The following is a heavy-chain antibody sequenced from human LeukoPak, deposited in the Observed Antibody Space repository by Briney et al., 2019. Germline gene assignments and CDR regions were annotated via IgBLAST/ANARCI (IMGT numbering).Heavy chain of an antibody. D-gene: IGHD6-19*01. CDR3: ARCVTGWPNWFAP. J-gene: IGHJ5*02. CDR2: IRYSADDT. CDR1: GFTFSSYV. Sequence: GGSLRLSCAASGFTFSSYVMTWVRQAPGKGLEWVSSIRYSADDTYYAELVRGRFTISRDDSKNTLYLQLNGLRVEDTAIYYCARCVTGWPNWFAPWGQGTLVTVSS. V-gene: IGHV3-23*01.